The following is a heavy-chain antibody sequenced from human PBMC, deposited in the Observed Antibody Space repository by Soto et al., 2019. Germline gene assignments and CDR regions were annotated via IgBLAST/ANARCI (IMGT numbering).Heavy chain of an antibody. D-gene: IGHD1-26*01. Sequence: VGSLRLSCAASGFTFSSYEMNWVRQAPGKGLEWVSYISSSGSTIYYADSVKGRFTISRDNAKNSLYLQMNSLRAEDTAVYYCARGLYSGSLIFDYWGQGTLVTVSS. V-gene: IGHV3-48*03. J-gene: IGHJ4*02. CDR3: ARGLYSGSLIFDY. CDR1: GFTFSSYE. CDR2: ISSSGSTI.